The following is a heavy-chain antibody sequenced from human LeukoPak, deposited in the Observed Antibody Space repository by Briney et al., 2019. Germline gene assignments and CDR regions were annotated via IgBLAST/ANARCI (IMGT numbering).Heavy chain of an antibody. CDR1: GYTFTSYG. CDR3: ARDLLYRGIPGGDKKSGY. D-gene: IGHD6-13*01. J-gene: IGHJ4*02. Sequence: ASVKVSCKASGYTFTSYGISWVRQAPGQGLEWMGWISAYNGNTNYAQKLQGRVTMTTDTSTSTAYMELRSLRSDDTAVYYCARDLLYRGIPGGDKKSGYWGQGTLVTVSS. CDR2: ISAYNGNT. V-gene: IGHV1-18*01.